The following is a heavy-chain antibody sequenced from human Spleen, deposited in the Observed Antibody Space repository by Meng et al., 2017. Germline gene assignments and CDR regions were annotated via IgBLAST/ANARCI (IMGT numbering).Heavy chain of an antibody. Sequence: LHVQEAGPGLGKPSETRSLTCTVSGGPMSSRDYYWGWIRQPPGKGLEWIGTIYFGGSTYYNPSLESRVTISKDMSNNQFSLRLSSVTAADTAVYYCARGRGQGLTGELDYWGQGTLVTVSS. D-gene: IGHD7-27*01. CDR1: GGPMSSRDYY. V-gene: IGHV4-39*07. CDR2: IYFGGST. J-gene: IGHJ4*02. CDR3: ARGRGQGLTGELDY.